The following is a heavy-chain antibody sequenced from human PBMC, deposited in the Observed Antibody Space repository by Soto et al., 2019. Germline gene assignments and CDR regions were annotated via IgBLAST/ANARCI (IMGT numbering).Heavy chain of an antibody. CDR2: IYPGDSDT. CDR1: EYRFTTYW. CDR3: ARRGIGGDPFDI. V-gene: IGHV5-51*03. Sequence: EVQLVQSGAEVKKPGESLKISCKGSEYRFTTYWIGWVRQMPGQGLEWMAMIYPGDSDTKYRPSFEGQVTISVDKSISTVYLQWSSLKASDTATYYCARRGIGGDPFDIWGQGTMVTVSS. J-gene: IGHJ3*02.